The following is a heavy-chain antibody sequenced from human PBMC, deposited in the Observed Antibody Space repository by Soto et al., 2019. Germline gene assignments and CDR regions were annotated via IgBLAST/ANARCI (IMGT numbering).Heavy chain of an antibody. V-gene: IGHV1-46*01. D-gene: IGHD5-18*01. CDR3: ARDQITGTRLQLWYHSWFDP. Sequence: ASVKVSCKASGYTFTSYYMHWVRQAPGQGLEWMGIINPSGGSTSYAQKFQGRVTMTRDTSTSTVYMELSSLRSEDTAVYYCARDQITGTRLQLWYHSWFDPWGQGTLVTVSS. J-gene: IGHJ5*02. CDR1: GYTFTSYY. CDR2: INPSGGST.